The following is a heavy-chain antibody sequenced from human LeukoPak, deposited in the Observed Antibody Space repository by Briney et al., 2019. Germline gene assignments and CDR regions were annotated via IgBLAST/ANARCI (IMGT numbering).Heavy chain of an antibody. D-gene: IGHD5-12*01. J-gene: IGHJ5*02. V-gene: IGHV3-21*06. CDR1: GFTFSSYS. CDR3: ARSGCSGACHRRLFDH. Sequence: GGSLRLSCAASGFTFSSYSMNWVRRAPGKGLEWVSSISGSSAYIYYADSVKGRFTISRDNAKNSLYVQMNSLSAEDTAVYYCARSGCSGACHRRLFDHWGQGTLLTVSS. CDR2: ISGSSAYI.